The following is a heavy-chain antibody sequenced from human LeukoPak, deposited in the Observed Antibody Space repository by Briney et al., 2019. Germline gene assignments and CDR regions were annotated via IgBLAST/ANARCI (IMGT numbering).Heavy chain of an antibody. CDR2: IKQDGSEK. CDR1: GFTFDDYT. V-gene: IGHV3-7*01. Sequence: PGGSLRLSCEGSGFTFDDYTMHWVRQAPGKGLEWVANIKQDGSEKYYVDSVKGRFTISRDNAKNSLYLQMNSLRAEDTAVYYCAREISPHYDYWGQGTLVTVSS. D-gene: IGHD2-15*01. CDR3: AREISPHYDY. J-gene: IGHJ4*02.